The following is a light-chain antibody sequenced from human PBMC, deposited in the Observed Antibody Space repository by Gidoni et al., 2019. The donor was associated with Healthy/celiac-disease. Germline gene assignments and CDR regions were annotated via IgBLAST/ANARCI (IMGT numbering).Light chain of an antibody. CDR1: SLRTYS. CDR2: GKN. J-gene: IGLJ1*01. CDR3: NSRDSSGNHLRV. Sequence: SSELTQDPAVSVALGQTVTITCQGDSLRTYSASWYQQQPGQAPVLVIYGKNNRPSGIPDRVSGSSSGTTASLTITAAQAEEEADYYCNSRDSSGNHLRVFGTGTKVTVL. V-gene: IGLV3-19*01.